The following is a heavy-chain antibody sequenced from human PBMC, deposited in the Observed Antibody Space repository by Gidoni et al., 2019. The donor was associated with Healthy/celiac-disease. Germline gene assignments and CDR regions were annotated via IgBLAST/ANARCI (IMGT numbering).Heavy chain of an antibody. CDR2: ISAYNGNT. J-gene: IGHJ6*02. CDR3: ARVDIVVVPAAMEWHYYYYGMDV. D-gene: IGHD2-2*01. Sequence: QVQLVQSGAAVQKPGASVKVSCKASGYTFPSYGLSWVPQAPGQGLEWMGWISAYNGNTNYAQKLQGRVTMTTDTSTSTAYMELRSLRSDDTAVYYCARVDIVVVPAAMEWHYYYYGMDVWGQGTTVTVSS. CDR1: GYTFPSYG. V-gene: IGHV1-18*01.